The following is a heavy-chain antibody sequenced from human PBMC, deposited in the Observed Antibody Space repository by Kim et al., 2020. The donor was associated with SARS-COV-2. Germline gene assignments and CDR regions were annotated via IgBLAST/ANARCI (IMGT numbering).Heavy chain of an antibody. J-gene: IGHJ4*02. Sequence: TDGGTTDYAAPVKGRFTISRDDSKNTLYLQMNSLKTEDTAVYYCYWAGVYWGQGTLVTVSS. CDR3: YWAGVY. CDR2: TDGGTT. V-gene: IGHV3-15*01. D-gene: IGHD2-8*02.